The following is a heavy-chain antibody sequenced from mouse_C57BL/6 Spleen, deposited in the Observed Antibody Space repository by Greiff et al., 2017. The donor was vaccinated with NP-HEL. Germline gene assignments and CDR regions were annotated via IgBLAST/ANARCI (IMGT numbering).Heavy chain of an antibody. CDR2: ISSGSSTI. Sequence: EVQLVDSGGGLVKPGGSLKLSCAASGFTFSDYGMHWVRQAPEKGLEWVAYISSGSSTIYYADTVKGRFTISRDNAKNTLFLQMTSLRSEDTAMYYCARDGNYWYFDVWGTGTTVTVSS. CDR3: ARDGNYWYFDV. D-gene: IGHD2-1*01. J-gene: IGHJ1*03. V-gene: IGHV5-17*01. CDR1: GFTFSDYG.